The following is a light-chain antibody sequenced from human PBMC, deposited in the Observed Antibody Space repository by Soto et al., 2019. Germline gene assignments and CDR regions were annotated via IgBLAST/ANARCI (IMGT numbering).Light chain of an antibody. CDR2: EVN. CDR3: AAWDDSLSGPYV. Sequence: QSALTQPPSASGSPGQSVTISCTGTSSDVGGYNYVSWYQQHPGKAPKLIISEVNKRPSGIPDRFSGSKSGNTASLTLSGLQSEDEADYYCAAWDDSLSGPYVFGTGTKVTVL. V-gene: IGLV2-8*01. CDR1: SSDVGGYNY. J-gene: IGLJ1*01.